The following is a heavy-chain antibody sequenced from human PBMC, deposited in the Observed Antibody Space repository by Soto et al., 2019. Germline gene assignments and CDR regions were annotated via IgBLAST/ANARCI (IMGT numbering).Heavy chain of an antibody. J-gene: IGHJ4*02. Sequence: SETLSLTCAVSGGSFSGHYWGWIRPPPGTGLEWTGEINHSGSPNYNPSLKSRVTISVDTSKNQFSLKLSSVTAADTAVYYCARKGRYCSGGSCYRYFDYWGQGTLVTVSS. CDR1: GGSFSGHY. V-gene: IGHV4-34*01. CDR2: INHSGSP. D-gene: IGHD2-15*01. CDR3: ARKGRYCSGGSCYRYFDY.